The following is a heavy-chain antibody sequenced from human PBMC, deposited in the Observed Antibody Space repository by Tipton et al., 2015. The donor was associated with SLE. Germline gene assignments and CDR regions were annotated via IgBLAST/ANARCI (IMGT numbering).Heavy chain of an antibody. V-gene: IGHV4-59*11. Sequence: TLSLTCTVSGGSISSHYWSWIRQPPGKGLVWIGYIYYSRRTNNNPTLKIRVTISVHTSKNQFSLMLSSVTAADTSVYYCARASWGSSSYYSGRYFDYWGQGTLVTVSS. D-gene: IGHD3-22*01. CDR1: GGSISSHY. J-gene: IGHJ4*02. CDR3: ARASWGSSSYYSGRYFDY. CDR2: IYYSRRT.